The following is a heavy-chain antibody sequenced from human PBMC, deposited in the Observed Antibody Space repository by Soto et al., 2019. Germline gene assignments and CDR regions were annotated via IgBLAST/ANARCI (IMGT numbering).Heavy chain of an antibody. Sequence: QVQLVESGGGVVQPGRSLRLSCAASGFTFSSYVMHWVRQAPGKGLEWGAVVSNDGSNKDYADSVKGRFTISRDNSKNPLYLQMTRLRAEDTAVYYCANVLLTSTSGWYHPHFDYWGQGTLVTVSS. J-gene: IGHJ4*02. D-gene: IGHD6-19*01. V-gene: IGHV3-30*18. CDR2: VSNDGSNK. CDR1: GFTFSSYV. CDR3: ANVLLTSTSGWYHPHFDY.